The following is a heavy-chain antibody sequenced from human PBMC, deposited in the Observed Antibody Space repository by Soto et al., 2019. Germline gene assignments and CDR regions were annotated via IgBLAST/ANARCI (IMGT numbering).Heavy chain of an antibody. CDR1: GGSISTSNW. Sequence: QVQLQESGPGLVKPSGTLSLTCAVSGGSISTSNWWSWVRQPPGKGLEWIGEVYNSGSTNYNPSFKSLVAKSVDKSNNQFSQKLNSVTAADTALYFCESTSTSGTRFDYWGQGSLVTVSS. J-gene: IGHJ4*02. D-gene: IGHD1-1*01. V-gene: IGHV4-4*02. CDR3: ESTSTSGTRFDY. CDR2: VYNSGST.